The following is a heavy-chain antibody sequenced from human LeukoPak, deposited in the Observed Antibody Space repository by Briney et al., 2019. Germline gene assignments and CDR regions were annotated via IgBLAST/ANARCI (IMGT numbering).Heavy chain of an antibody. CDR1: GYTFTGDY. D-gene: IGHD3-9*01. CDR3: ARGSNDILTGSITQRGAFDI. CDR2: INPNSGGT. J-gene: IGHJ3*02. V-gene: IGHV1-2*02. Sequence: ASVKVSCKASGYTFTGDYMHWVRQSPGQGLEWMGWINPNSGGTNYAQKFQGRVAMTRDTSISTAYMELSRLRSDDTAVYYCARGSNDILTGSITQRGAFDIWGQGTMVTVSS.